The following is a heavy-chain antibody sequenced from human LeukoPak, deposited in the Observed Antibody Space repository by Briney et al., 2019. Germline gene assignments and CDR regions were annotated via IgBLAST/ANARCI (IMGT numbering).Heavy chain of an antibody. D-gene: IGHD2-2*01. J-gene: IGHJ5*02. V-gene: IGHV3-23*01. CDR2: ISQSGGRST. CDR3: ARDLGCSTTSCRYNWFDP. Sequence: GGSLRPSCAASGFTFSSYAMTWVRQSPGKGLEWVSFISQSGGRSTDYADSVKGRFTISRDNSKNTLYLQMNSLRAEDTALYYCARDLGCSTTSCRYNWFDPWGQGTLVTVSS. CDR1: GFTFSSYA.